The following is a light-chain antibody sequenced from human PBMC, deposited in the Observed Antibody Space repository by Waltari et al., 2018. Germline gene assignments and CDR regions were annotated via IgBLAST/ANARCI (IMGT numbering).Light chain of an antibody. J-gene: IGLJ2*01. CDR1: SSDVRGYNS. CDR2: EVS. CDR3: SSYAGSNNFVV. V-gene: IGLV2-8*01. Sequence: QSALTQPPSASGSPGQSVTISCTGTSSDVRGYNSVSWYQQHPGKAPKLMIYEVSKRPSGVPDRFSGSKSGNTAALTVSGLQAEDEADYYCSSYAGSNNFVVFGGGTKLTVL.